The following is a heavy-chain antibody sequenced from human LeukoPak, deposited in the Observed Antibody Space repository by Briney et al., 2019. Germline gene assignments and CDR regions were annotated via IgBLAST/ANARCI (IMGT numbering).Heavy chain of an antibody. CDR1: GFTFSSYG. J-gene: IGHJ4*02. CDR2: IRYDGSNK. CDR3: ARDLINYYGSGSAPDY. Sequence: GGSLRLSCAASGFTFSSYGMHWVRQAPGKGLEWVAFIRYDGSNKYYADSVKGRFIISRDNSKNTLYLQMNSLRAEDTAVYYCARDLINYYGSGSAPDYWGQGTLVTVSS. D-gene: IGHD3-10*01. V-gene: IGHV3-30*02.